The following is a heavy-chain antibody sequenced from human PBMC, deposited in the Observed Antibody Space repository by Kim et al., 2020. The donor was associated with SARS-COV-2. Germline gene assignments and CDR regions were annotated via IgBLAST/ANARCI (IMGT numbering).Heavy chain of an antibody. Sequence: VKGRFTISSDNAKNSLYLQMNSLRAEDTAVYYCARVRGSYEQDYYYNMDVWGKGTTVAVSS. V-gene: IGHV3-21*01. D-gene: IGHD1-26*01. CDR3: ARVRGSYEQDYYYNMDV. J-gene: IGHJ6*03.